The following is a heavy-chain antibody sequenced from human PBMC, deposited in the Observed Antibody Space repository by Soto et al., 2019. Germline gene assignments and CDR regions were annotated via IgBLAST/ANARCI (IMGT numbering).Heavy chain of an antibody. CDR2: IFYTGST. V-gene: IGHV4-31*03. CDR3: ATRCGSSFDM. CDR1: GGPFSRGGYY. D-gene: IGHD3-10*01. J-gene: IGHJ3*02. Sequence: SETLSLTCTVSGGPFSRGGYYWSWIRQHPGKGLECIGYIFYTGSTYYNPTLKSRVTMSVDTSKSQFSLKLSSVTAADTAVYYCATRCGSSFDMWDQGTMDTVSS.